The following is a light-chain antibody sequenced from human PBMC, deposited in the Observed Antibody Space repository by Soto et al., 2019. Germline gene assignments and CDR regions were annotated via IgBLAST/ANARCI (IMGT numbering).Light chain of an antibody. J-gene: IGKJ2*01. CDR1: QSLAYIDGNTY. CDR2: KVS. V-gene: IGKV2-30*01. CDR3: MHGTHWSPYT. Sequence: EVVMTQSPLSLPVTLGQPASISCRSSQSLAYIDGNTYLSWFQQRPGQSPRRLIYKVSNRESGVPDRFSGSGSGTDFTLKISSVEAEDVGVYYCMHGTHWSPYTFGQGTKLEIK.